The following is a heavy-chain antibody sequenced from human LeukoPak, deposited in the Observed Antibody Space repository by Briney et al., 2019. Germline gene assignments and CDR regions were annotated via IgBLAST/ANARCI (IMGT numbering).Heavy chain of an antibody. V-gene: IGHV7-4-1*02. CDR2: INTNTGNP. J-gene: IGHJ3*02. Sequence: GASVKVSCKASGYTFTSYAMNWVRQAPGQGLEWMGWINTNTGNPTYAQGFTGRFAFSLDTSVSTAYLQISSLKAEDTAVYYCARDRILWFGEFLYSPDAFDIWGQGTMVTVSS. CDR3: ARDRILWFGEFLYSPDAFDI. D-gene: IGHD3-10*01. CDR1: GYTFTSYA.